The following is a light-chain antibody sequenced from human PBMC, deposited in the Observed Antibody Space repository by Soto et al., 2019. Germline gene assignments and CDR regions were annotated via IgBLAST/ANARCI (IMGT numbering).Light chain of an antibody. V-gene: IGLV2-14*01. CDR1: SSDVGGYNY. J-gene: IGLJ2*01. CDR3: TSYTNSNTLEV. CDR2: DVS. Sequence: QSALTQPASVSGSPGQSITISCTGTSSDVGGYNYVSWYQQHPGKAPKLLIYDVSNRPSGVSNRFSGSKSGNTVSLTISGLQAEDEADYYCTSYTNSNTLEVFGGGTKLTVL.